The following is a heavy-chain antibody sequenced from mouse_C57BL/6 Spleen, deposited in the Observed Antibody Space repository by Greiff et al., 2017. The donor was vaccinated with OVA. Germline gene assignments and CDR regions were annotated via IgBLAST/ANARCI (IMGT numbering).Heavy chain of an antibody. Sequence: QVQLQQPGAELVRPGSSVKLSCKASGYTFTSYWMDWVKQRPGQGLEWIGNIYPSDSETHYNQKFKDKATLTVDKSSSTAYMQLSSLTSEDSAVYYCARSYYGSSYWFAYWGQGTLVTVSA. D-gene: IGHD1-1*01. CDR3: ARSYYGSSYWFAY. J-gene: IGHJ3*01. V-gene: IGHV1-61*01. CDR2: IYPSDSET. CDR1: GYTFTSYW.